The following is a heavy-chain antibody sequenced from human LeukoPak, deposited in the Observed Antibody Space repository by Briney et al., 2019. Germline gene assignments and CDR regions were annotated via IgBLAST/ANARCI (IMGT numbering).Heavy chain of an antibody. CDR1: GGSFSGYY. V-gene: IGHV4-34*01. CDR2: INHSGST. Sequence: PSETLSLTCAVYGGSFSGYYWSWIRQPPGKGLEWIGEINHSGSTNYNPSLKSRVTTSVDTSKNQFSLKLSSVTAADTAVYYCARVDPTIDAFDIWGQGTMVTVSS. D-gene: IGHD3-9*01. J-gene: IGHJ3*02. CDR3: ARVDPTIDAFDI.